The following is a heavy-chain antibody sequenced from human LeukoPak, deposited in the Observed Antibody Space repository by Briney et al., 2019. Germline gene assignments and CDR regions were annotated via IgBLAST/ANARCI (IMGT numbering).Heavy chain of an antibody. CDR1: VLTFSSSR. J-gene: IGHJ4*02. V-gene: IGHV3-7*03. Sequence: GASLRLSWVAAVLTFSSSRLSWVRQAPWKGLEWVANIKQDGSEKSYVESVRGRFTISRDNAKNSLYLQLNSLRAEDTALYYCARDNPPGYWGQGTLVTVSS. CDR3: ARDNPPGY. CDR2: IKQDGSEK.